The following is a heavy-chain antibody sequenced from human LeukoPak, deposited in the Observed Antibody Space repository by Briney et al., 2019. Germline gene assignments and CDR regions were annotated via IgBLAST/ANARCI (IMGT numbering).Heavy chain of an antibody. CDR2: IIPIFGTA. CDR3: ARAAQTFTSRGWFDP. D-gene: IGHD2-2*01. V-gene: IGHV1-69*13. J-gene: IGHJ5*02. CDR1: GYTFTSYG. Sequence: GASVKVSCKASGYTFTSYGISWVRQAPGQGLEWMGGIIPIFGTANYAQKFQGRVTITADESTSTAYLELSSLRSEDTAVYYCARAAQTFTSRGWFDPWGQGTLVTVSS.